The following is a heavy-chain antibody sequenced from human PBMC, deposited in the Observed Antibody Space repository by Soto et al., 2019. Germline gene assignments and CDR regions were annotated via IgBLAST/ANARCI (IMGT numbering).Heavy chain of an antibody. CDR1: GFTVSSNY. V-gene: IGHV3-53*01. J-gene: IGHJ3*01. CDR3: ARLYSSSWYVVL. D-gene: IGHD6-13*01. CDR2: IYSGGNT. Sequence: EVQLVESGGGLIQPGGSLRLSCAASGFTVSSNYMSWVRQAPGKGLEWVSVIYSGGNTYYAESVKGRFTISRDNSKNTLYLQMNSLRAEDTAVYYCARLYSSSWYVVLWGQGTMVTVSS.